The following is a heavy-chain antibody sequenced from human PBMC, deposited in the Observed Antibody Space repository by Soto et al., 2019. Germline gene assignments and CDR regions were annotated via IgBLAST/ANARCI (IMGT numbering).Heavy chain of an antibody. CDR2: ISDTGGSA. D-gene: IGHD6-19*01. CDR1: GLTFSNYA. V-gene: IGHV3-23*01. J-gene: IGHJ3*01. Sequence: EVQLLESGGGLVQPGGSLRLSCAASGLTFSNYAMNWVRQAPGTGLEWVSIISDTGGSAYHAYSVKGRFTISRDNSKNALYLQLNSLRADDTAIYYCVQEGSGWHSHGSFDFWGRGTTVTVSS. CDR3: VQEGSGWHSHGSFDF.